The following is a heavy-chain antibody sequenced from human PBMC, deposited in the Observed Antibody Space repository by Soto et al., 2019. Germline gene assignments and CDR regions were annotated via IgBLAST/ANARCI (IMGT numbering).Heavy chain of an antibody. Sequence: SETLSLTCAVYGGSVRGYYRSWIRQPPGKGLEWIGEINHSGSTNYNPSLKSRVTISVDTHKNQFSLKLSSVTAADTAVYYCERGLLRPRFNYYYYGMDVWGQGTTVTV. V-gene: IGHV4-34*01. CDR1: GGSVRGYY. J-gene: IGHJ6*02. CDR3: ERGLLRPRFNYYYYGMDV. CDR2: INHSGST. D-gene: IGHD1-26*01.